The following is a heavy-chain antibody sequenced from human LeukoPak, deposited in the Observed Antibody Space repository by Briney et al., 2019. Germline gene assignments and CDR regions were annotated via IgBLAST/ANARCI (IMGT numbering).Heavy chain of an antibody. Sequence: ASVKVSCKASGYTFTTYYMHWVRQAPGQGLEWMGVINPSGGSTTYAQKFQGRVTMTRDTSTSTVYMELSSLRSEDTAVYYCARSGYDYVWASYRKCDPWGQGTLVTVSS. CDR3: ARSGYDYVWASYRKCDP. CDR2: INPSGGST. J-gene: IGHJ5*02. D-gene: IGHD3-16*02. CDR1: GYTFTTYY. V-gene: IGHV1-46*01.